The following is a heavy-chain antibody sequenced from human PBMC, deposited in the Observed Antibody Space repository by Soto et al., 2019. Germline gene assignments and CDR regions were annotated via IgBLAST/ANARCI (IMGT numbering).Heavy chain of an antibody. Sequence: EVQLVQSGAEVKKAGESLKISCQGSGYSFTNYWVGWVRQIPGRGLEWMGIIHPGDSDTRYSPFFQGQVTISADKSISTAYLQWSSLKASDTAMYYCARHNRYISNWFEGWFDSWGHGTLVTVSS. CDR3: ARHNRYISNWFEGWFDS. V-gene: IGHV5-51*03. J-gene: IGHJ5*01. D-gene: IGHD6-13*01. CDR2: IHPGDSDT. CDR1: GYSFTNYW.